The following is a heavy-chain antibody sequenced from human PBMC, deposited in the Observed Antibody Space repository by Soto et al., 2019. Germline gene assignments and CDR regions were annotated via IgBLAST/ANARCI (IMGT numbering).Heavy chain of an antibody. V-gene: IGHV3-21*01. CDR3: AREETAWPLAYGLDV. CDR2: IGRRSDI. Sequence: PGGSLRLSCEASGFSFSTYSMHWVRHAPGKGLEWVSSIGRRSDIYYADSVKGRFTISRDNAKNSVSLQMNSLRDEDTAVYYCAREETAWPLAYGLDVWGQGTTVTVSS. CDR1: GFSFSTYS. J-gene: IGHJ6*02. D-gene: IGHD2-21*02.